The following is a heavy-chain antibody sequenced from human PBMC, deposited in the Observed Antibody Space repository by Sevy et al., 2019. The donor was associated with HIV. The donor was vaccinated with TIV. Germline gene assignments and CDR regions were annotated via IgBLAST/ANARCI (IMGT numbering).Heavy chain of an antibody. J-gene: IGHJ4*02. CDR3: AIDREGGYCTNGVCYRALDY. V-gene: IGHV4-4*02. CDR1: GGSISSTNW. Sequence: SETLSLTCAVSGGSISSTNWWSWVRQPPGKGLEWIGEIHRSGSTNYNPSLQSRVTISVDKSKNQFSLKLTSVTAADTAEYYCAIDREGGYCTNGVCYRALDYWGQGALVTVSS. D-gene: IGHD2-8*01. CDR2: IHRSGST.